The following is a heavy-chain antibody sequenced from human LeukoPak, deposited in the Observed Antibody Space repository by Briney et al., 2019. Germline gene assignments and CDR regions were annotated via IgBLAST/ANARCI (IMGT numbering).Heavy chain of an antibody. CDR2: INLNSGGT. CDR3: ARFGQLHLAGSFDS. D-gene: IGHD5-24*01. CDR1: GYTFTNYY. Sequence: ASVKVSCKASGYTFTNYYMHWIRQAPGQGLEWMGWINLNSGGTNYAPKFQGRVIMTRDMSITTAYLDVTRLKPDDTAVYYCARFGQLHLAGSFDSWGQGSLVTVSS. J-gene: IGHJ4*02. V-gene: IGHV1-2*02.